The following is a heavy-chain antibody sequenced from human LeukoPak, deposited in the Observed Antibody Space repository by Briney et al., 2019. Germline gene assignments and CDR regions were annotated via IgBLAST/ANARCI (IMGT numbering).Heavy chain of an antibody. CDR1: GYTFTGYY. D-gene: IGHD1-26*01. Sequence: ASVKVSCKASGYTFTGYYMHWVRQAPGQGLEWMGWINPNSGGTNYAQKFQGRVTMTTDTSTSTSYMDLRSLRSDDTAVYYCARSGSYQPRFSDYWGQGTLVTVSS. CDR3: ARSGSYQPRFSDY. J-gene: IGHJ4*02. V-gene: IGHV1-2*02. CDR2: INPNSGGT.